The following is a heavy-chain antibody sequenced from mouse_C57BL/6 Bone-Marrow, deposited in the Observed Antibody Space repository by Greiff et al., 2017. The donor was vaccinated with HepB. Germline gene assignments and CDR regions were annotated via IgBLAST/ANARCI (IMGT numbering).Heavy chain of an antibody. D-gene: IGHD1-1*01. CDR2: IYPGNSDT. Sequence: EVMLVESGTVLARPGASVKMSCKTSGYTFTSYWMHWVKQRPGQGLDWIGAIYPGNSDTSYNQKFKGKAKLTAVTSASTAYMELSSLTNEDSAVYYCTNYNGSSSWFAYWGQGTLVTVSA. CDR1: GYTFTSYW. CDR3: TNYNGSSSWFAY. J-gene: IGHJ3*01. V-gene: IGHV1-5*01.